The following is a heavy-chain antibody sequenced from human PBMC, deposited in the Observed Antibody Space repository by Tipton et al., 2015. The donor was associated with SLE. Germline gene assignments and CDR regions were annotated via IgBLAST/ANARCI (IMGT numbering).Heavy chain of an antibody. D-gene: IGHD2-15*01. V-gene: IGHV4-61*01. Sequence: TLSLTCTVSGDSISGGKYHWTWIRQPPGKGLEWIGYISWIGSTNYNPSLKSRVTMSVDTSMNQFSLELSSVTAADTAVYYCARLVVLAAEGLYSFDYWGHGTLVTVSS. CDR2: ISWIGST. CDR3: ARLVVLAAEGLYSFDY. J-gene: IGHJ4*01. CDR1: GDSISGGKYH.